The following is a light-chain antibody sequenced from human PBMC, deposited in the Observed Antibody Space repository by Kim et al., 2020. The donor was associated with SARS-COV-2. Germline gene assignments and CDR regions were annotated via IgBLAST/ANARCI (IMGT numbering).Light chain of an antibody. J-gene: IGLJ2*01. CDR2: DVS. CDR1: SSDVGDYYY. CDR3: NSYSKTTTLRV. V-gene: IGLV2-14*03. Sequence: QSITISGRGISSDVGDYYYVSWYQQHPGKAPKLIIYDVSRRPSGISNRFSGSKSGNTASLTISGLQAEDEADYYCNSYSKTTTLRVFGGGTQLTVL.